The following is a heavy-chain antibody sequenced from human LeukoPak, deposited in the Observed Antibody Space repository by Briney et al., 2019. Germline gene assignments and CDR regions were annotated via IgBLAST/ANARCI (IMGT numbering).Heavy chain of an antibody. D-gene: IGHD3-10*01. J-gene: IGHJ1*01. CDR1: GFTFSGYA. V-gene: IGHV3-23*01. Sequence: HTGGSLRLSCAASGFTFSGYAMSWVRQAPGKGLEWVSTISGSGAYTYYADSVKGRFTISRDNSKNTLYLQMNSLRAEDTAVYYCAKYFASGSYYKLPHWGQGTLVTVSS. CDR3: AKYFASGSYYKLPH. CDR2: ISGSGAYT.